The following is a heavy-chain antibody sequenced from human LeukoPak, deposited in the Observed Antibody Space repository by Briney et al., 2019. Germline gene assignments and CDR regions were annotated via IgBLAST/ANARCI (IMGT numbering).Heavy chain of an antibody. CDR1: GGSISSQY. J-gene: IGHJ4*02. CDR2: SYYSGST. V-gene: IGHV4-59*11. Sequence: SETLSLTCPVSGGSISSQYWSWLRQPPGKGLEGMGYSYYSGSTNYNPSLKRRVPIPVDTSKNQFSLKLSSVTAADTAVYYCARVGVVPAAINYFDYRGRGTLVTASS. D-gene: IGHD2-2*02. CDR3: ARVGVVPAAINYFDY.